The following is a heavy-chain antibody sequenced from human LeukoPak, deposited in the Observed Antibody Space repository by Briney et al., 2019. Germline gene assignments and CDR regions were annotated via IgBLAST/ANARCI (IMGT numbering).Heavy chain of an antibody. CDR3: ARVPRYCSGGSCYDY. V-gene: IGHV1-8*01. CDR1: GYAFTSYD. Sequence: ASVKVSCKASGYAFTSYDINWVRQATGQGLEWMGWMNPNSGNTGYAQKFQGRVTMTRNTSISTAYMELSSLRSEDTAVYYCARVPRYCSGGSCYDYWGQGTLVTVSS. CDR2: MNPNSGNT. J-gene: IGHJ4*02. D-gene: IGHD2-15*01.